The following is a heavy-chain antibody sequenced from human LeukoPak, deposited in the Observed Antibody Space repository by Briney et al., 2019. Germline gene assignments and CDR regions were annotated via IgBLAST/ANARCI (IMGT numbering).Heavy chain of an antibody. CDR1: GGSISSSSFY. CDR3: ARHYDILTGSKSSYYYYYMDV. J-gene: IGHJ6*03. D-gene: IGHD3-9*01. Sequence: PSETLSLTCSVSGGSISSSSFYWGWIRQPPGKGLEWIGSISYTGSTYYNPSLKSRVTISVDTSKNQFSLRLNSVTAADTAVYYCARHYDILTGSKSSYYYYYMDVWGKGTTVTISS. CDR2: ISYTGST. V-gene: IGHV4-39*01.